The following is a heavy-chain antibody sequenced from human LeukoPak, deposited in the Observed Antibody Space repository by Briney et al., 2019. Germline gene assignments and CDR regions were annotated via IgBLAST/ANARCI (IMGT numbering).Heavy chain of an antibody. CDR3: ARDRSSSWSGGAFDI. D-gene: IGHD6-13*01. CDR1: GFTFSSYS. Sequence: SGGSLRLSCAASGFTFSSYSMNWVRQAPGKGREWVSSISSSSSYIYYAVPVKGRFTISRDNAKHSLYLQIDSLRAEDTAVYYCARDRSSSWSGGAFDIWGQGTMVTVSS. J-gene: IGHJ3*02. CDR2: ISSSSSYI. V-gene: IGHV3-21*01.